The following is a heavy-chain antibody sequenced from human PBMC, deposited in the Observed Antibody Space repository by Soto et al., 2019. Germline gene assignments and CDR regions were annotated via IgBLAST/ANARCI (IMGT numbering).Heavy chain of an antibody. CDR1: GYTFTSYY. Sequence: ASVKVSCKASGYTFTSYYMHGVRQAPGQGLEWMGIINPSGGSTSYAQKFQGRVTMTRDTSTSTVYMELSSLRSEDTAVYYCAIEYLKSSYCSGGSRYSYYYYGMDVWGQGTTVTVSS. D-gene: IGHD2-15*01. J-gene: IGHJ6*02. CDR2: INPSGGST. CDR3: AIEYLKSSYCSGGSRYSYYYYGMDV. V-gene: IGHV1-46*01.